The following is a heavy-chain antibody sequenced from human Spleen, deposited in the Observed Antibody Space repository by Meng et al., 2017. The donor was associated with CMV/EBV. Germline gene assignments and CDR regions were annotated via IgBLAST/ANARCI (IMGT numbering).Heavy chain of an antibody. J-gene: IGHJ4*02. V-gene: IGHV4-34*01. Sequence: LTCAVYGGSFSGYYWSWIRQPPGKGLEWIGEINHSGSANYNPSLKSRVTISVDTSKNQFSLKLSSVTAADTAVYYCARGWSSSWYGYWGQGTLVTVSS. CDR1: GGSFSGYY. CDR2: INHSGSA. CDR3: ARGWSSSWYGY. D-gene: IGHD6-13*01.